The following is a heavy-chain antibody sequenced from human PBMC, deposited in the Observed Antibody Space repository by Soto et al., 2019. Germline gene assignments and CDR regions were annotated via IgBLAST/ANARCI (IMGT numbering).Heavy chain of an antibody. J-gene: IGHJ6*03. D-gene: IGHD2-8*01. CDR1: GGTFSSYT. CDR3: ARFAHPKYCPNGVSYRHYYMDV. CDR2: IIPILGIA. Sequence: QVQLVQSGAEVKKPGSSVKVSCKASGGTFSSYTISWVRQAPGQGLEWMGRIIPILGIANYAQKFQGRVTITADKSPSTAYMELSSLRSENTALYYCARFAHPKYCPNGVSYRHYYMDVWAKGPRSPSP. V-gene: IGHV1-69*02.